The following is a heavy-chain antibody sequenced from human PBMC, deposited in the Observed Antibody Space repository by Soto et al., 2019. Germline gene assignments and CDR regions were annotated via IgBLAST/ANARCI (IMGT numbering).Heavy chain of an antibody. D-gene: IGHD3-22*01. CDR3: TRNYEQGPFDAFDI. J-gene: IGHJ3*02. CDR1: GFTFSGSA. V-gene: IGHV3-73*01. Sequence: GGSLRLSCAASGFTFSGSAMHWVRQASGKGLEWVGRIRSKANSYATAYAASVKGRFTISRDDSKNTAYLQMNSLKTEDTAVYYCTRNYEQGPFDAFDIWGQGTMVTVSS. CDR2: IRSKANSYAT.